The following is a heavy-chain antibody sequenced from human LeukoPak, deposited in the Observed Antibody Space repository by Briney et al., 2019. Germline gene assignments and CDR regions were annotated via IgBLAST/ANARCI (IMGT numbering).Heavy chain of an antibody. CDR3: VKDEDLYSPTWYNFED. CDR2: ITSSGASA. D-gene: IGHD1-14*01. J-gene: IGHJ4*02. CDR1: GFTFSSYA. V-gene: IGHV3-23*01. Sequence: QPGGSLRLSCAASGFTFSSYAMTWVRQAPGKGLEWVSGITSSGASAYYAASVKGRFTVSRDNSENTLYLQINNLSAEDTGTYYCVKDEDLYSPTWYNFEDWGQGTLVTVSS.